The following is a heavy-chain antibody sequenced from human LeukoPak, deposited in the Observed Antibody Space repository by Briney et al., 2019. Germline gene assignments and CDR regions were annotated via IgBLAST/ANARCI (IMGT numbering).Heavy chain of an antibody. D-gene: IGHD3-9*01. J-gene: IGHJ4*02. Sequence: GGSLRLSCAASGFTFSSYAMSWVRQAPGKGLEWVSAISGSGGSTYYADSVKGRFTISRDNSKNTLYLQMNSLRAEDTAVYYCAKGLTYYDILTGYRVGYFDYWGQGTLVTVSP. CDR3: AKGLTYYDILTGYRVGYFDY. CDR1: GFTFSSYA. V-gene: IGHV3-23*01. CDR2: ISGSGGST.